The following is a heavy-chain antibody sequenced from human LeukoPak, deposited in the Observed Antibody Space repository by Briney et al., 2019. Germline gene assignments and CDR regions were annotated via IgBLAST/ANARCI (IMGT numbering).Heavy chain of an antibody. CDR1: GFSVNNNY. Sequence: GGSLRLYCAASGFSVNNNYIDWVRQAPGKGLEWVSSMDNFGLKYYRDSVTGRFTISRDSASDMVYLQMSSLRVDDTAVYYCAGGTYYGTGGRPGFLNYWGLGTLVTVSS. J-gene: IGHJ4*02. CDR2: MDNFGLK. D-gene: IGHD3-10*01. CDR3: AGGTYYGTGGRPGFLNY. V-gene: IGHV3-53*01.